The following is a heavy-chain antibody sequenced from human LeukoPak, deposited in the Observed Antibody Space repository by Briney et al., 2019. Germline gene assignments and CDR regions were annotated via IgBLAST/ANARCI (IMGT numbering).Heavy chain of an antibody. D-gene: IGHD3-10*01. CDR3: AKDVSQTMGMDV. CDR1: GFTFTTYG. CDR2: ISWNSGSI. V-gene: IGHV3-9*01. J-gene: IGHJ6*02. Sequence: GRSLRLSCATSGFTFTTYGFHWVRQAPGKGLEWVSGISWNSGSIGYADSVKGRFTISRDNAKNSLYLQMNSLRAEDTALYYCAKDVSQTMGMDVWGQGTTVTVSS.